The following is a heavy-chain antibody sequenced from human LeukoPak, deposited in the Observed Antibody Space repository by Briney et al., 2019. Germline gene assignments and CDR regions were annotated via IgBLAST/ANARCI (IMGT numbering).Heavy chain of an antibody. CDR2: INTDGSST. CDR1: GFTFSSYW. Sequence: TGGSLRLSCAASGFTFSSYWMHWVRQAPGKGLVWVSRINTDGSSTSYADSVKGRFTISRDNGKNTLYLQMNSLRAEDTAVYYCARIPSGSYERNFDYWGQGTLVTVSS. V-gene: IGHV3-74*01. CDR3: ARIPSGSYERNFDY. J-gene: IGHJ4*02. D-gene: IGHD1-26*01.